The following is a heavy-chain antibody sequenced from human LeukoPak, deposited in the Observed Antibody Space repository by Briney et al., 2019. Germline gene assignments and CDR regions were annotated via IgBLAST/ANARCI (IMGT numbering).Heavy chain of an antibody. CDR3: ARHGRYSSSSEVDY. J-gene: IGHJ4*02. CDR1: GGSISSYY. CDR2: IYTSGST. V-gene: IGHV4-4*09. D-gene: IGHD6-6*01. Sequence: SDTLSLTCTVSGGSISSYYWSWIRQPPGKGLEWIGYIYTSGSTNYNPSLKSRVTISVDTSKNQFSLKLSSVTAADTAVYYCARHGRYSSSSEVDYWGQGTLVTVSS.